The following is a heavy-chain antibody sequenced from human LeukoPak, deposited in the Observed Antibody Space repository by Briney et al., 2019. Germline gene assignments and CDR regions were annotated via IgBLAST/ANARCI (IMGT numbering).Heavy chain of an antibody. CDR2: IWYDGSNK. V-gene: IGHV3-33*08. Sequence: GGSLRLSCAASGFTFSSYAMNWVRQAPGKGLEWVAVIWYDGSNKYYADSVKGRFTISRDNSKDTLYLQMNSLRAEDTAVYYCAREQDVWGQGTTVTVSS. CDR3: AREQDV. CDR1: GFTFSSYA. J-gene: IGHJ6*02.